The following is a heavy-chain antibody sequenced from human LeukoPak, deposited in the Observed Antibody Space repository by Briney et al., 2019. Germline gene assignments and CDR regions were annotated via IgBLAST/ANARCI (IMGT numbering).Heavy chain of an antibody. V-gene: IGHV4-39*01. J-gene: IGHJ6*03. CDR3: ARRSSSSGYYYYMDV. CDR2: IYYTGSMYYNPSSGTT. Sequence: SETLSLTCTVSGGSISGSAYYWGWIRQPPGKGLEWIGSIYYTGSMYYNPSSGTTYYNPSLKSRVTISLDTSKNQFSLKVTSVTAADTAVFYCARRSSSSGYYYYMDVWGKGTTVTVSS. D-gene: IGHD6-6*01. CDR1: GGSISGSAYY.